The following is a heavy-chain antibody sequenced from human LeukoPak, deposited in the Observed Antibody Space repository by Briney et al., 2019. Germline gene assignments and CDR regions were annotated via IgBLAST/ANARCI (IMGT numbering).Heavy chain of an antibody. V-gene: IGHV3-30-3*01. D-gene: IGHD6-19*01. Sequence: PGRSLRLSCAASGFTFSSYAMHWVRQAPGKGPEWVAVISYDGSNKYYADSVKGRFTISRDNSKNTLYLQMNSLRAEDTAVYYCARDKIAVAGLFDYWGQGTLVTVSS. CDR3: ARDKIAVAGLFDY. CDR1: GFTFSSYA. J-gene: IGHJ4*02. CDR2: ISYDGSNK.